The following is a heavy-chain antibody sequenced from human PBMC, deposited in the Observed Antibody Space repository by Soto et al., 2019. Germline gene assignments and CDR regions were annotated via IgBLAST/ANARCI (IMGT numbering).Heavy chain of an antibody. J-gene: IGHJ4*02. CDR1: GFTFSSYG. V-gene: IGHV3-30*02. CDR2: IWYDGSNK. Sequence: PGGSLRLSCAASGFTFSSYGMHWVRQAPGKGLEWVAVIWYDGSNKYYADSVKGRFTISRDNSKNTLYLQMNSLRAEDTAVYYCQKGEYIIRLTAPIDYWGQGILVNVS. D-gene: IGHD5-12*01. CDR3: QKGEYIIRLTAPIDY.